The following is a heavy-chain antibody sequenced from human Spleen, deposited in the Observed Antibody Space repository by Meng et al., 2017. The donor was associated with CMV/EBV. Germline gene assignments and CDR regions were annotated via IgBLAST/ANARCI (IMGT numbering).Heavy chain of an antibody. CDR3: AKGYSGNYYAFDY. D-gene: IGHD1-26*01. J-gene: IGHJ4*02. CDR2: MSWDGGSI. CDR1: GFTFDDYA. V-gene: IGHV3-43D*04. Sequence: GGSLRLSCAASGFTFDDYAMHWVRQAPGKGLEWVSLMSWDGGSIYYVDSVKGRFTISRDNNKNSLYLQMNSLRAEDTALYYCAKGYSGNYYAFDYWGKGTLVTVSS.